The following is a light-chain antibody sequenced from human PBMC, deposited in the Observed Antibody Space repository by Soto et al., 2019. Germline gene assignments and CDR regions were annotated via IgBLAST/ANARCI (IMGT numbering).Light chain of an antibody. CDR3: SLYTSTSTFV. J-gene: IGLJ1*01. CDR2: GVS. CDR1: SGDVGGYYY. V-gene: IGLV2-14*01. Sequence: QSVLTQPASVSGSPGQSITISCTGTSGDVGGYYYVSWYQQLPGKAPKLMIYGVSNRPSGVPDRFSGSRSANTASLTISGLQTEDEADYYCSLYTSTSTFVFGAGTKVNVL.